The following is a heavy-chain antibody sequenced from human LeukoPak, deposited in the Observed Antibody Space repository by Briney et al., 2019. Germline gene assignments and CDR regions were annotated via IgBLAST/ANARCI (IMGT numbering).Heavy chain of an antibody. J-gene: IGHJ6*03. CDR3: ARSTSRRLGLWFGEYVYYMDV. V-gene: IGHV4-34*01. CDR2: INHSGST. CDR1: GGSFSGYY. D-gene: IGHD3-10*01. Sequence: SETLSLTCAVYGGSFSGYYWSWIRQPPGKGQEWIGEINHSGSTNYNPSLKSRVTISVDTSKNQFSLKLSSVTAADTAVYYCARSTSRRLGLWFGEYVYYMDVWGKGTPVTVSS.